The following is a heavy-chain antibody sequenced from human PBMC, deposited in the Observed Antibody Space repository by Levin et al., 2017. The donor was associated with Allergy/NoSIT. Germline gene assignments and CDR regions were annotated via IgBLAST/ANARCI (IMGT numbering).Heavy chain of an antibody. CDR1: GGSFSGYY. D-gene: IGHD3-22*01. J-gene: IGHJ4*02. Sequence: GSLRLSCAVYGGSFSGYYWSWIRQPPGKGLEWIGEINHSGSTNYNPSLKSRVTISVDTSKNQFSLKLSSVTAADTAVYYCARGYYYDSSGPLAYWGQGTLVTVSS. CDR2: INHSGST. CDR3: ARGYYYDSSGPLAY. V-gene: IGHV4-34*01.